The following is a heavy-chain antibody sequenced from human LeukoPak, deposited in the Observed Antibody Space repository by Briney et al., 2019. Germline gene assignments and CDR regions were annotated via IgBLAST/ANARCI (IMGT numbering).Heavy chain of an antibody. Sequence: GASVKVSCKATGYTFTSHGVSWVRQAPGQGLEWMGWISAYNGNTNYAQKLQGRVTMTTDTSTSTAYMELRSLRSDDAAVYYCARDNREGSGWSFDYWGQGTLVTVSS. CDR1: GYTFTSHG. V-gene: IGHV1-18*01. J-gene: IGHJ4*02. D-gene: IGHD6-19*01. CDR3: ARDNREGSGWSFDY. CDR2: ISAYNGNT.